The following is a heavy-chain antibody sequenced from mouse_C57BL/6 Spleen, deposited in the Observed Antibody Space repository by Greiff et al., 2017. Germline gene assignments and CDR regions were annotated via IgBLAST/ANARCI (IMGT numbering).Heavy chain of an antibody. CDR2: IDPSDSYT. J-gene: IGHJ2*01. D-gene: IGHD4-1*01. CDR3: ARAGTRLFDY. CDR1: GYTFTSYW. V-gene: IGHV1-50*01. Sequence: QVQLQQPGAELVKPGASVKLSCKASGYTFTSYWMQWVKQRPGQGLEWIGEIDPSDSYTNYNQKFKGKATLTVDTSSSTAYMQLSSLTSEDSAVYYCARAGTRLFDYWGQGTTLTVSS.